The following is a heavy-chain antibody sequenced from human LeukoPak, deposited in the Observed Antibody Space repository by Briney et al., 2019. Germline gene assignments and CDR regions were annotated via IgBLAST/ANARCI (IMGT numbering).Heavy chain of an antibody. CDR2: IYSGGST. Sequence: GGSLRLSCAASGFTVSSNYMSWVRQAPGKGLEWVSVIYSGGSTYYADSVKGRFTISRDNSKNTLYLQMNSLRAEDTAVYYCARGLRGGYSLYYYYGMDVWGQGTTVTVSS. V-gene: IGHV3-66*01. J-gene: IGHJ6*02. CDR3: ARGLRGGYSLYYYYGMDV. D-gene: IGHD3-22*01. CDR1: GFTVSSNY.